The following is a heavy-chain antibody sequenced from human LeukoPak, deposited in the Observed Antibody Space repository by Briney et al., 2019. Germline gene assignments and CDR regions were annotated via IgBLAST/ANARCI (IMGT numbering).Heavy chain of an antibody. V-gene: IGHV3-23*01. J-gene: IGHJ5*02. CDR3: AKLPTGYPNWFDP. CDR2: ISGNGGDT. D-gene: IGHD3-9*01. CDR1: GFTFSSSV. Sequence: GGSLRLSCAASGFTFSSSVMSWVRQAPGKGLEWVSAISGNGGDTYYADSVTGRFTISRDNSKNTLYLQMNSLRAEDTALYYRAKLPTGYPNWFDPWGQGTLVTVSS.